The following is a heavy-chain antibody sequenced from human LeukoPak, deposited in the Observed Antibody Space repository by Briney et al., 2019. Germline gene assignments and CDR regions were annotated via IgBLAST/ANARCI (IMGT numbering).Heavy chain of an antibody. CDR2: INPNSGGT. D-gene: IGHD3-22*01. CDR1: GYTFTGYY. V-gene: IGHV1-2*02. CDR3: ARESNYDSDSDYFGY. Sequence: ASVKVSCKASGYTFTGYYMHWVRQAPGQGLEWMGWINPNSGGTNYAQKFQGRVTMTRDTSISTAYMELSRLRSDDTAVYYCARESNYDSDSDYFGYWGQGTLVTVSS. J-gene: IGHJ4*02.